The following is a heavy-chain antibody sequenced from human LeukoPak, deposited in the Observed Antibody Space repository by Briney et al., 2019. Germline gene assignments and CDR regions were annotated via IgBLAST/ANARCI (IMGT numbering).Heavy chain of an antibody. CDR1: GFTFSSYG. Sequence: GGSLRLSCAASGFTFSSYGMHWVRQAPGKGLEWVAVISYDGSNKYYADPVKGRFTISRDNSKNTLYLQMNSLRAEDTAVYYCARPYYYDSSGYYDYWGQGTLVTVSS. V-gene: IGHV3-30*03. J-gene: IGHJ4*02. D-gene: IGHD3-22*01. CDR2: ISYDGSNK. CDR3: ARPYYYDSSGYYDY.